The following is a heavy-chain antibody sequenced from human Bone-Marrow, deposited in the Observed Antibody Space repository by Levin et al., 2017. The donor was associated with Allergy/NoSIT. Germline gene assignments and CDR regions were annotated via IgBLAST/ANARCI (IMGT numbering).Heavy chain of an antibody. CDR1: GFTFNLYW. D-gene: IGHD6-19*01. CDR3: GTDVGIAVADRNY. Sequence: GESLKISCAASGFTFNLYWMNWIRQAPGKGLEWVANIGKDGNEMHYVDSVEGRFTISRDNAKNVLYLEMSSLRVEDTALYYCGTDVGIAVADRNYWGQGVLVTVSS. CDR2: IGKDGNEM. J-gene: IGHJ4*02. V-gene: IGHV3-7*01.